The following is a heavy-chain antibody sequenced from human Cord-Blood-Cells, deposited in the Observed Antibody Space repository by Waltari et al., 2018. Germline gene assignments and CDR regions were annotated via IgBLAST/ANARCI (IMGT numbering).Heavy chain of an antibody. V-gene: IGHV3-73*01. Sequence: EVQLVESGGGLVQPGGSLKLSCAASGFPFSGSAMHWVRQASGKGLEWVGRIRSKANSYATAYAASVKGRFTISRDDSKNTAYLQMNSLKTEDTAVYYCTRGHVDTAMGFDYWGQGTLVTVSS. CDR2: IRSKANSYAT. D-gene: IGHD5-18*01. CDR1: GFPFSGSA. CDR3: TRGHVDTAMGFDY. J-gene: IGHJ4*02.